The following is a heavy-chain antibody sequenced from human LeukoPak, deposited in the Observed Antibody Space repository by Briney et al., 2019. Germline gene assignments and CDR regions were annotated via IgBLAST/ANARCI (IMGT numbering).Heavy chain of an antibody. D-gene: IGHD3-3*01. CDR1: GFTFSSYA. Sequence: SCKASGFTFSSYAMSWVRQAPGKGLEWVSAISGSGGSTYYADSVKGRFTISRDNSKNTLYLQMNSLRAEDTAVYYCAKDTEDYDFWSGYWTYWGQGTLVTVSS. CDR2: ISGSGGST. J-gene: IGHJ4*02. V-gene: IGHV3-23*01. CDR3: AKDTEDYDFWSGYWTY.